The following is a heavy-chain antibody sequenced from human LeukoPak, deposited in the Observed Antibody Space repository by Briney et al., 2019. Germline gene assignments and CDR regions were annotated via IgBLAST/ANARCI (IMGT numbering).Heavy chain of an antibody. D-gene: IGHD6-13*01. J-gene: IGHJ4*02. CDR2: ISYDGSNK. V-gene: IGHV3-30*01. CDR3: ARERQGSSWYSHYFDY. CDR1: GFTFSSYA. Sequence: GGSLRLSCAASGFTFSSYAMHWVRQAPGNGLEWVAVISYDGSNKYYADSVKGRFTISRDNSKNTLYLQMNSLRAEDTAVYYCARERQGSSWYSHYFDYWGQGTLVTVSS.